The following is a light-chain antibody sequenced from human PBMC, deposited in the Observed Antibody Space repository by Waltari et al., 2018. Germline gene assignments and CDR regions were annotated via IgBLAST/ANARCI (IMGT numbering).Light chain of an antibody. J-gene: IGLJ1*01. Sequence: QSALTQTASVSGSPGQSITISCTGTSSDVGGYNYVSWYQQHPGKAPKLMIYDVSNRPSGVSKRFSGSKSGNTASLTISGLLAEDEADYYCTSYTSSSTYVFGTGTRVTVL. CDR2: DVS. CDR3: TSYTSSSTYV. V-gene: IGLV2-14*03. CDR1: SSDVGGYNY.